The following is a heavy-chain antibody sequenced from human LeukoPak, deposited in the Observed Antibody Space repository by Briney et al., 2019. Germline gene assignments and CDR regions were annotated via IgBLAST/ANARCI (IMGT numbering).Heavy chain of an antibody. Sequence: GGSLRLSCAASGFTFSSYAMSWVRQAPGRGWEWVSAISGSGDSTYYADSVKGRFTISRDNSKNTLYLQMNSLRAEDTAVYYCASHYGSGSSNWLDPWGQGTLVTVSS. D-gene: IGHD3-10*01. CDR3: ASHYGSGSSNWLDP. V-gene: IGHV3-23*01. CDR1: GFTFSSYA. CDR2: ISGSGDST. J-gene: IGHJ5*02.